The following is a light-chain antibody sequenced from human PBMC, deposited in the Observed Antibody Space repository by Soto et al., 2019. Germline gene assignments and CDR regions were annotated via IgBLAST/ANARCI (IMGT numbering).Light chain of an antibody. Sequence: VLTQSPATLSLSPGERATLSCRASQSVSSSYLAWYQQKPGQAPRLLIYGASSRATGIPDRFSGSGSGTDFTLTISRLEPADFAVYYCQQYGSSQYTFGQGTKLEIK. CDR2: GAS. V-gene: IGKV3-20*01. CDR3: QQYGSSQYT. J-gene: IGKJ2*01. CDR1: QSVSSSY.